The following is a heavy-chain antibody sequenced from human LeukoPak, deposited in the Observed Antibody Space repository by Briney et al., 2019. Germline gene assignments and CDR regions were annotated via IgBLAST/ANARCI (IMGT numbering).Heavy chain of an antibody. CDR2: IYYSGST. V-gene: IGHV4-30-4*01. J-gene: IGHJ5*02. D-gene: IGHD6-19*01. CDR3: ARERAGTGWFDP. Sequence: PSETLSLTCTVSGGSISSGDYYWSWIRQPPGKGLEWIGYIYYSGSTYYNPSLKSRVTISVDTSKNQFSLKLSSVTAADTAVYYCARERAGTGWFDPWGQGTLVTVFS. CDR1: GGSISSGDYY.